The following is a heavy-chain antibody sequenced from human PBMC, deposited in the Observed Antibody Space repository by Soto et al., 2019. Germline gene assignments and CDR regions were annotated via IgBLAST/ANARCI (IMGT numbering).Heavy chain of an antibody. CDR1: GGSFSGYY. CDR2: INHSGST. V-gene: IGHV4-34*01. D-gene: IGHD6-6*01. Sequence: SLTCAVYGGSFSGYYWSWIRQPPGKGLEGVGEINHSGSTNYNPSLKSRVTISVDTSKNQFSLKLSSVTAADTAVYYCARGLDSSSSFVKYYFDYWGQGTLVTVSS. J-gene: IGHJ4*02. CDR3: ARGLDSSSSFVKYYFDY.